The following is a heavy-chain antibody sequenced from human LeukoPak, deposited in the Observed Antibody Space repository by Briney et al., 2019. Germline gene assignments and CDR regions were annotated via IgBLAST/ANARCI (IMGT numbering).Heavy chain of an antibody. CDR1: GYSFTSGHY. V-gene: IGHV4-38-2*01. CDR3: ARYCTSTTCILRGFDY. D-gene: IGHD2-2*01. CDR2: IYHTGSA. J-gene: IGHJ4*02. Sequence: SETPSLTCSVSGYSFTSGHYWGWIRQPPGKGLEWIANIYHTGSAHYNPSLKSRVTISVDTSKNQFSLKLSSVTAADTAVYYCARYCTSTTCILRGFDYWGQRTLVTVSS.